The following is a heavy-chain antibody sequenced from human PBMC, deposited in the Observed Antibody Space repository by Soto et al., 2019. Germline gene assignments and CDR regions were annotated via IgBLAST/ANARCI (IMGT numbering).Heavy chain of an antibody. CDR2: ISNGGDYT. V-gene: IGHV3-23*01. D-gene: IGHD2-8*01. CDR3: AKDNGPLGTKGWYFDV. CDR1: GYTFSNYA. Sequence: EVQLLESGGGLVQPGGSLRLSCAASGYTFSNYAMTWVRQAPGKGLEWVSCISNGGDYTYYADAVKGRVTISRDKSKNTLYLQMNGLRAEDTAVYYCAKDNGPLGTKGWYFDVWGRGTLVTVSP. J-gene: IGHJ2*01.